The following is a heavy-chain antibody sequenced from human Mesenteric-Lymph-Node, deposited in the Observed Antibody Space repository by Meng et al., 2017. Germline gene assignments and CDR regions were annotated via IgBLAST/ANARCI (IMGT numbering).Heavy chain of an antibody. CDR2: ISYSGST. Sequence: HGQLQESGPGLVKPSQTLSLTCTVSGGSISSGDYYWSWIRQPPGRGLEWIGYISYSGSTYYNPSLKSRVTISVDTSKNQFSLKLSSVTAADTAVYYCASSMVRGVTAGWGQGTLVTVSS. CDR3: ASSMVRGVTAG. V-gene: IGHV4-30-4*01. D-gene: IGHD3-10*01. CDR1: GGSISSGDYY. J-gene: IGHJ4*02.